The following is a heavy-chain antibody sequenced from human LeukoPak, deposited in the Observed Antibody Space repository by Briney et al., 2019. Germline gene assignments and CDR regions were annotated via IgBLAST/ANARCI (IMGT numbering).Heavy chain of an antibody. CDR1: GYTFTSYG. Sequence: GASVKVSCKASGYTFTSYGISWVRQAPGQGLEWMGWISAYNGNTNYAQKLQGRVTMTTDTSTSTAYMELRSLRSDDTAVYYCARSPTDILTRYNWFDPWGQGTLVTVSS. J-gene: IGHJ5*02. CDR2: ISAYNGNT. V-gene: IGHV1-18*01. D-gene: IGHD3-9*01. CDR3: ARSPTDILTRYNWFDP.